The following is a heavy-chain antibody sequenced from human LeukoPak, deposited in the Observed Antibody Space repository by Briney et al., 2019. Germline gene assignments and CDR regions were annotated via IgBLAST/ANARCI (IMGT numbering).Heavy chain of an antibody. D-gene: IGHD2-15*01. V-gene: IGHV3-23*01. Sequence: PGGSLRLSCAASGFTFSSYAMSWVRQAPGKGLEWVSAISGSGGSTYYADSVKGRFTISRDNSKNTLYLQMNSLRAEDTAVYYCAKDGGDCSGGSCSYYYYMDVWGKGTTVTVSS. CDR2: ISGSGGST. CDR1: GFTFSSYA. J-gene: IGHJ6*03. CDR3: AKDGGDCSGGSCSYYYYMDV.